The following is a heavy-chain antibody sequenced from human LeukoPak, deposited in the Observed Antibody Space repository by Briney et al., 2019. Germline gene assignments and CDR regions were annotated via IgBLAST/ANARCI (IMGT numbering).Heavy chain of an antibody. J-gene: IGHJ2*01. D-gene: IGHD3-22*01. V-gene: IGHV1-2*02. CDR2: INPNSGGT. Sequence: ASVKVSCKASGDTFTGYYMHWVRQAPGQGLEWMGWINPNSGGTNYAQKFQGRVTMTRDTSISTAYMELSRLRSDDTAVYYCARDRSGYYYCPFDFWGRGTLVTVSS. CDR3: ARDRSGYYYCPFDF. CDR1: GDTFTGYY.